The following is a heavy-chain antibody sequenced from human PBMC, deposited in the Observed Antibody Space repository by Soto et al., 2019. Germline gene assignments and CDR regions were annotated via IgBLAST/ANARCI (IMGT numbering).Heavy chain of an antibody. CDR1: GFTFSSYA. CDR2: ISYDGSNK. D-gene: IGHD6-19*01. J-gene: IGHJ4*02. V-gene: IGHV3-30-3*01. CDR3: ARGHGEVAGH. Sequence: QVQLVESGGGVVQPGRSLRLSCAASGFTFSSYAMHWVRQAPGKGLEWVAVISYDGSNKYYADSVKGRFTISRDNSKNTLYLQMNSLRAEDTAVYYCARGHGEVAGHWGQGTLVTVSS.